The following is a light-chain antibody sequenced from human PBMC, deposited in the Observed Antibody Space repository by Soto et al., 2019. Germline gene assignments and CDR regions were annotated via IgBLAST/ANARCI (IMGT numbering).Light chain of an antibody. V-gene: IGKV1-5*01. Sequence: DIQMTQSPSTLSASVGDRVTITCRASQSISSWLAWYQQKPGKATKLLIYDASSLESGVPSRFSGSGSGTEFTLTIISLQPDDFATYYCKQYNSYSHTFGQVTKLEIK. CDR2: DAS. CDR1: QSISSW. CDR3: KQYNSYSHT. J-gene: IGKJ2*01.